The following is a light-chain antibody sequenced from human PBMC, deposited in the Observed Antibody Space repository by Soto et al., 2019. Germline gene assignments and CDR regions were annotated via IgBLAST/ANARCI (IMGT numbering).Light chain of an antibody. J-gene: IGKJ1*01. Sequence: EIVLTQSPATLSLSPGERATLSCRASQSVSSDLAWYHQKPGQAPRLLIYVASTRATGIPARFSGSGSGTEFTLTINSLQSEDFAVYYCQQYNNWPRTFGQGTKVDIK. CDR1: QSVSSD. CDR2: VAS. V-gene: IGKV3-15*01. CDR3: QQYNNWPRT.